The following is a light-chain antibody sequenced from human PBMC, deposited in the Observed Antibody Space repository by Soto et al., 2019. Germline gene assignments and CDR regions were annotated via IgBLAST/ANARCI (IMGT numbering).Light chain of an antibody. J-gene: IGKJ1*01. V-gene: IGKV3-15*01. Sequence: ELAMTQSPATLSVSPGARSTLSCRASQSVSHSLAWYQQKPGKAPRLLIYDTSTWASGIPSRFGGSGSGTEFTLTISSLQPDDFATYYCQQYNTYSQAFGQGTKVDI. CDR3: QQYNTYSQA. CDR2: DTS. CDR1: QSVSHS.